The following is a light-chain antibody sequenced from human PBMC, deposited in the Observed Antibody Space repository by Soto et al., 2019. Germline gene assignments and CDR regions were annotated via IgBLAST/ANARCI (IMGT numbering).Light chain of an antibody. CDR1: TSDVGSYSL. Sequence: QSALTQPASVSGSPGQSITISCTGTTSDVGSYSLVSWYQQHPGKVPKLLIYEVSKRPSGVSNRFSGSKSANTASLTISGLQADDDADYYCCSYVGSGTPNDVVTGTKVTVL. V-gene: IGLV2-23*02. J-gene: IGLJ1*01. CDR2: EVS. CDR3: CSYVGSGTPND.